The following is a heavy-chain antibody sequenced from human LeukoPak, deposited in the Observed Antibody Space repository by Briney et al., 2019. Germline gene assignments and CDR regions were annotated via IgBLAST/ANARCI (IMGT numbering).Heavy chain of an antibody. CDR2: IYYSGST. CDR1: GGSISSYY. V-gene: IGHV4-59*01. J-gene: IGHJ3*02. D-gene: IGHD3-22*01. Sequence: PSETLSLTCTVSGGSISSYYWSWIRQPPGKGLEWIGYIYYSGSTNYNPSLKSRVTISVDTSKNQFSLKLSSVTAADTAVYYGARGGYYYDSSGYWGAFDIWGQGTMVTVSS. CDR3: ARGGYYYDSSGYWGAFDI.